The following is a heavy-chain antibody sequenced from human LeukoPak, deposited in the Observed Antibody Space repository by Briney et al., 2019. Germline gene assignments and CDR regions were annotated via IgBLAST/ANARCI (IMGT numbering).Heavy chain of an antibody. D-gene: IGHD3-10*01. J-gene: IGHJ4*02. CDR2: ISYDGSNK. CDR1: GFTFSSYA. Sequence: PGRSLRLSCAASGFTFSSYAMHWVRQAPGKGLEWVAVISYDGSNKYYADSVKGRFTISRDNSKNTLYLQMNSLRAEDTAVYYCARGSRVWFGELLFDYWGQGTLVTVSS. V-gene: IGHV3-30-3*01. CDR3: ARGSRVWFGELLFDY.